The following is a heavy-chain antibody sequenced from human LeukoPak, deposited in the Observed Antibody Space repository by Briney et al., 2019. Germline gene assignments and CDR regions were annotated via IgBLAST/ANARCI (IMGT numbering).Heavy chain of an antibody. J-gene: IGHJ4*02. CDR2: IYYSGST. Sequence: SQTLSLTCTVSGGAISNGAYHWSWIRQPPGKGLEWIGYIYYSGSTNYNPSLKSRVTISVDTSKNQFSLKLSSVTAADTAVYYCARGTQRWLQSPPHYWGQGTLVTVSS. D-gene: IGHD5-24*01. CDR3: ARGTQRWLQSPPHY. V-gene: IGHV4-61*08. CDR1: GGAISNGAYH.